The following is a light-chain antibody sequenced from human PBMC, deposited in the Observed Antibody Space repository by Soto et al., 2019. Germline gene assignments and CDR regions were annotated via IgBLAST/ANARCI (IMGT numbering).Light chain of an antibody. V-gene: IGLV2-14*01. J-gene: IGLJ2*01. CDR2: DVS. Sequence: QSALTQPASVSGSPGPSITISCSGTSSDVGGYNYVSWYQQHPGKAPKLMIYDVSNRPSGVSNRVSGSKSGNTASLTISGLQAEDEADYGCSSYTSSSRVFGGGTQLTVL. CDR1: SSDVGGYNY. CDR3: SSYTSSSRV.